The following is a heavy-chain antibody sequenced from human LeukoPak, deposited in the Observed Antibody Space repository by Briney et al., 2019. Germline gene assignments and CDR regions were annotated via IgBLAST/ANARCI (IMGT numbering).Heavy chain of an antibody. CDR3: ARAGGLYDFWSGSYTLYYFDY. D-gene: IGHD3-3*01. V-gene: IGHV4-31*03. J-gene: IGHJ4*02. CDR1: GGSISSGGYY. CDR2: IYYSGST. Sequence: PSETLSLTCTVSGGSISSGGYYWSWIRQHPGKGLEWIGYIYYSGSTYYNPSLKSRVTISVDTSKNQFPLKLSSVTAADTAVYYCARAGGLYDFWSGSYTLYYFDYWGQGTLVTVSS.